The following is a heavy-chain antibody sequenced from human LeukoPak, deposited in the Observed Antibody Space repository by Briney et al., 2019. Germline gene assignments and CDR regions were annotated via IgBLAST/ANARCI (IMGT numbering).Heavy chain of an antibody. CDR1: GFAFSSYA. V-gene: IGHV3-30-3*01. J-gene: IGHJ4*02. D-gene: IGHD2-15*01. Sequence: GRSLRLSCAASGFAFSSYAMHWVRQGPGKGLEWVALVSYDGGSKYYADSVKGRFTISRDNSKNTLYLQMNSLRAEDTAVYYCARERGPSSGGDYWGQGTLVTVSS. CDR3: ARERGPSSGGDY. CDR2: VSYDGGSK.